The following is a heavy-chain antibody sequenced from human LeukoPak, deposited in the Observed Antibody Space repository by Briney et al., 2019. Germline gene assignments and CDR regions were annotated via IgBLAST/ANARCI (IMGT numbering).Heavy chain of an antibody. Sequence: PGGSLRLSCAASGFIFSSSGMHWVRQAPGKGLEWVALIWYDGSNEYYTDSVKGRFTISRGNSKNTLYLQMNSLRAEDTAVYYCARDEGYYDSSGYYFIDYWGQGILVTVSS. D-gene: IGHD3-22*01. CDR2: IWYDGSNE. CDR1: GFIFSSSG. CDR3: ARDEGYYDSSGYYFIDY. V-gene: IGHV3-33*01. J-gene: IGHJ4*02.